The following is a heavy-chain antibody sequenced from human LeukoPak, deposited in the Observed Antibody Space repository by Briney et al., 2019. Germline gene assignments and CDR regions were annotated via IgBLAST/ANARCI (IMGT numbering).Heavy chain of an antibody. V-gene: IGHV3-23*01. Sequence: GGSLRLSCAASGFTFSSSAMSWVRQAPGKGLEWVSSISGSGSGGSTYYADSVKGRFTISRDNSKNTLYLQMNSLRAEDTAVYYCAKDHPILVGNPQNAFDIWGQGTMVTVSS. D-gene: IGHD1-1*01. CDR2: ISGSGSGGST. CDR3: AKDHPILVGNPQNAFDI. CDR1: GFTFSSSA. J-gene: IGHJ3*02.